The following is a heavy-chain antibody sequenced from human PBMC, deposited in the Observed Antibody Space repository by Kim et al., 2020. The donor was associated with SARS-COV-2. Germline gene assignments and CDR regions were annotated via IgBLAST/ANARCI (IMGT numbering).Heavy chain of an antibody. D-gene: IGHD6-13*01. CDR1: GYTFTSDG. CDR3: ARDYSSSWYYWFDP. V-gene: IGHV1-18*01. CDR2: ISAYNGNT. Sequence: ASVKVSCKASGYTFTSDGISWVRQAPGQGLEWMGWISAYNGNTNYAQKLQGRVTMTTDTSTSTAYMELRSLRSDDTAVYYCARDYSSSWYYWFDPWGQGTLVTVSS. J-gene: IGHJ5*02.